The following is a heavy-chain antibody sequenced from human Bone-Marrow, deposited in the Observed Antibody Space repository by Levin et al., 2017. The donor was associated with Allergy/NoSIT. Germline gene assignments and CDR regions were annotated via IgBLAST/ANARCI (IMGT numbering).Heavy chain of an antibody. CDR3: ARGGSSGPSSILGDFDI. Sequence: PGGSLRLSCAASGFTFSSYAMHWVRQAPGKGLEWVAVISYDGSNKYYADSVKGRFTISRDNSKNTLYLQMNSLRAEDTAVYYCARGGSSGPSSILGDFDIWGQGTMVTVSS. J-gene: IGHJ3*02. CDR1: GFTFSSYA. V-gene: IGHV3-30*04. D-gene: IGHD3-16*01. CDR2: ISYDGSNK.